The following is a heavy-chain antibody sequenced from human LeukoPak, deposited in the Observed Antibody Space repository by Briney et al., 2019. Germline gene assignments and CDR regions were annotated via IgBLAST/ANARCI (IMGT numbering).Heavy chain of an antibody. J-gene: IGHJ4*02. CDR1: GGTFSSYA. CDR3: ARDRSIAAAGTIIFDY. D-gene: IGHD6-13*01. Sequence: SVKVSCKASGGTFSSYAISWVRQAPGQGLEWMGRIIPIFGTANYAQKFQGRVTITADKSTSTAYMELSSLRSEDTAVYYCARDRSIAAAGTIIFDYWGQGTLVTVSS. V-gene: IGHV1-69*06. CDR2: IIPIFGTA.